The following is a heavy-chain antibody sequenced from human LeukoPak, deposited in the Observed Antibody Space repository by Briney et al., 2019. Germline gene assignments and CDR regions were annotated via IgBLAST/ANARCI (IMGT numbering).Heavy chain of an antibody. D-gene: IGHD3-22*01. V-gene: IGHV3-21*01. CDR2: FGTRSTSI. CDR1: GFTFSGYS. Sequence: PGGSMRLSCTASGFTFSGYSMNWIRQAPGKGLEWVSSFGTRSTSIYHAGSVKGRFAISRDNAKNSLYLQMNSLRAEDTALYYCAREVSEGFDFWGQGTLVTVSS. CDR3: AREVSEGFDF. J-gene: IGHJ4*02.